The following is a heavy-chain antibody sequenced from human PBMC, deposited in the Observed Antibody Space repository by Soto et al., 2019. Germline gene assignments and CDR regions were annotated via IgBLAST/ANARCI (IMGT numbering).Heavy chain of an antibody. V-gene: IGHV3-13*01. CDR1: GFTFSRYD. D-gene: IGHD1-26*01. CDR3: ARAVGDRPSWHFDL. J-gene: IGHJ2*01. Sequence: EVQLVESGGGLVQPGGSLRLSCAASGFTFSRYDMHWVRQATGKGLEWVAAIGTGGDTYYPGSVKGRFTISRENAKNSLYLQMNSLRAGDTAVYYCARAVGDRPSWHFDLWGRGTLVTVSS. CDR2: IGTGGDT.